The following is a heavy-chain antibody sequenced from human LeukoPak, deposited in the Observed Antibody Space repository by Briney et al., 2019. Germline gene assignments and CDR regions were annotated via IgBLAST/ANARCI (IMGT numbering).Heavy chain of an antibody. CDR2: INHSGST. V-gene: IGHV4-34*01. CDR1: GGSFSGYY. Sequence: LETLSLTCAVYGGSFSGYYWSWIRQPPGKGLEWIGEINHSGSTNYNPSLKSRVTISVDTPKNQFSLKLSSVTAADTAVYYCAREGRYYDSSGYPDDAFDIWGQGTMVTVSS. D-gene: IGHD3-22*01. CDR3: AREGRYYDSSGYPDDAFDI. J-gene: IGHJ3*02.